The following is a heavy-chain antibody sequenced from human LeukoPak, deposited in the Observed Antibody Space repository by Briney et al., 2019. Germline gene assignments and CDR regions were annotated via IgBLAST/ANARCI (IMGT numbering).Heavy chain of an antibody. D-gene: IGHD7-27*01. Sequence: PGGSLRLSCAASGFTFSNAWMSWVRQAPGKGLEWVGRIKSKIDGGTTDYAAPVKGRFTISRDDSKDTLYLQMNSLKTEDTAVYYCTTLRSIWGYWGQGTLVTVSS. J-gene: IGHJ4*02. V-gene: IGHV3-15*01. CDR3: TTLRSIWGY. CDR2: IKSKIDGGTT. CDR1: GFTFSNAW.